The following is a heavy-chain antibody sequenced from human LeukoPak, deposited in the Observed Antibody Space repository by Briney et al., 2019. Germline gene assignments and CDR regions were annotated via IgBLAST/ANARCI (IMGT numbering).Heavy chain of an antibody. CDR1: GGSVSSSAYY. V-gene: IGHV4-39*07. Sequence: SETLSLTCTVSGGSVSSSAYYWGWIRQPPEKGLEWIGNIYYSGSTYYNPSLKSRVTISIDTSKNQFSLKLSSVTAADTAVYYCARSVATPGRPDYWGQGALVTVSS. J-gene: IGHJ4*02. CDR3: ARSVATPGRPDY. D-gene: IGHD1-1*01. CDR2: IYYSGST.